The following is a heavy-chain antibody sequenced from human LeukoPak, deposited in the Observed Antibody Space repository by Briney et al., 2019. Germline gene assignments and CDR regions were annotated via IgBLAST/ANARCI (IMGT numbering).Heavy chain of an antibody. D-gene: IGHD5-12*01. CDR1: SGSISSSSYY. J-gene: IGHJ6*03. V-gene: IGHV4-39*01. CDR3: AGLVATIGYYYYMDV. CDR2: IYYSGST. Sequence: PSETLSLTCTVSSGSISSSSYYWGWIRQPPGKGLEWIGSIYYSGSTYYIPSLKSRVTISVDTSKNQFSLKLSSVTAADTAVYYCAGLVATIGYYYYMDVGGKGTTVTVSS.